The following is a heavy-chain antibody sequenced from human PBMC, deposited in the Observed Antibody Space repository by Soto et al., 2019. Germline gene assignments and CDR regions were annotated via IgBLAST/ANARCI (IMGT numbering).Heavy chain of an antibody. V-gene: IGHV4-31*03. CDR2: IYYSGST. CDR1: GGSISSGDYY. CDR3: AMWWSGGRKGLDP. Sequence: QVQLQKSGPGLVKPSQTLSLTCTFSGGSISSGDYYWSWIRPHPGKSLEWIGYIYYSGSTYYNTSLKSRVTISVHTSKNQFSGELGSVTAAYTAVYYCAMWWSGGRKGLDPWGQGPLANVSS. J-gene: IGHJ5*02. D-gene: IGHD3-3*01.